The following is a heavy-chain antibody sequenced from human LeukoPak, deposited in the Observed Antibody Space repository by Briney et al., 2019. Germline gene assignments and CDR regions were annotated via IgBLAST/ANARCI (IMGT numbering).Heavy chain of an antibody. D-gene: IGHD6-13*01. Sequence: PGRSLRLSCAASGFTFSSHAMSWVRQAPGKGLEWVSAIGGSGGSTYYADSVKGRFTISRDKSKNTLYLQMNSLRAEDTAVYYCANWFSSTNDYWGQGTLVTVSS. CDR3: ANWFSSTNDY. CDR2: IGGSGGST. J-gene: IGHJ4*02. CDR1: GFTFSSHA. V-gene: IGHV3-23*01.